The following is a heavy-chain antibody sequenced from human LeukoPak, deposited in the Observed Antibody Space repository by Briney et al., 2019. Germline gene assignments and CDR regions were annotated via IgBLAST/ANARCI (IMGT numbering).Heavy chain of an antibody. CDR1: GFTFSSYG. V-gene: IGHV3-30*18. CDR2: ISYDGSNK. D-gene: IGHD4-17*01. J-gene: IGHJ4*02. CDR3: AKEIWPTVTTPGWTYFDY. Sequence: GRSLRLSCAASGFTFSSYGMHWVRQAPGKGLEWVAVISYDGSNKYYADSVKGRFTIYRDNSKNTLYLQKNSLRAEDTAVYYCAKEIWPTVTTPGWTYFDYWGQGALVTVSS.